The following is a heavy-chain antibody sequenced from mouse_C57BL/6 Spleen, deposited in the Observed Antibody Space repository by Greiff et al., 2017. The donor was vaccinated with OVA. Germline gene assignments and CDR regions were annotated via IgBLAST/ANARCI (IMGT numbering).Heavy chain of an antibody. CDR2: INPNNGGT. J-gene: IGHJ4*01. CDR1: GYTFTDYN. D-gene: IGHD6-5*01. Sequence: VQLQQSGPELVKPGASVKMSCKASGYTFTDYNMHWVKQSHGKSLEWIGYINPNNGGTRYNSKFKGKATLTVNKSSSTAYMELRSLTSEDSAVYYCSRLWRAMDYWGQGTSVTVSS. V-gene: IGHV1-22*01. CDR3: SRLWRAMDY.